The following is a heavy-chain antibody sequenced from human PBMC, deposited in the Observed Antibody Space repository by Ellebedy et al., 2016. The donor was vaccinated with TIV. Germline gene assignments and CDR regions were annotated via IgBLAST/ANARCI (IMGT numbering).Heavy chain of an antibody. D-gene: IGHD1-1*01. V-gene: IGHV4-59*02. CDR2: VYNGVST. CDR1: GDSVTRNH. Sequence: SETLSLXXIVSGDSVTRNHWSWLRQPPGQGLEWIGYVYNGVSTKYNASLQSRVTISVDTSKNQLSLQVTSLTAADTAIYHCARSLDNAYFFHYWGQGALVTVSS. CDR3: ARSLDNAYFFHY. J-gene: IGHJ4*02.